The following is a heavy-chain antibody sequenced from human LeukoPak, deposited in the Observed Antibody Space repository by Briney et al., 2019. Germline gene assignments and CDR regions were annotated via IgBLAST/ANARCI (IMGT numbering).Heavy chain of an antibody. J-gene: IGHJ4*02. CDR2: IKQDGSEK. CDR3: ASSGTAMVTDYFDY. V-gene: IGHV3-7*01. Sequence: GGSLRLSCAASGFTFSSYWMSWVRQAPGKGLEWVANIKQDGSEKYYVDSVKGRFTISRDNAKNSLYLQMNSLRAEDTVVYYCASSGTAMVTDYFDYWGQGILVTVSS. D-gene: IGHD5-18*01. CDR1: GFTFSSYW.